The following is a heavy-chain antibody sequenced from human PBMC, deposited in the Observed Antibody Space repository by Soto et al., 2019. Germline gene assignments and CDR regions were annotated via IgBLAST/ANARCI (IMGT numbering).Heavy chain of an antibody. CDR2: IYYSGNT. D-gene: IGHD3-10*01. J-gene: IGHJ4*02. Sequence: QVQLQESGPGLVKPSETLSLTCNVSGVLISSYYWSWIRQPPGKGLEWIGYIYYSGNTNYNSSLESRVTISVDTSKNQISLRLSSVIATDTAVYYCARHGHVVRGSDYDYWGQGALVTVSS. V-gene: IGHV4-59*08. CDR1: GVLISSYY. CDR3: ARHGHVVRGSDYDY.